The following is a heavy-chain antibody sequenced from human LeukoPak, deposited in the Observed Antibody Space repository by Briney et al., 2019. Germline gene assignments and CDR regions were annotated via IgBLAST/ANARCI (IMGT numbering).Heavy chain of an antibody. D-gene: IGHD2-15*01. Sequence: PGGSLRLSCTASGFTFSSYSMNWVRQAPGKGLEWVSSISSSSSYIYYADSVKGRFTISRDNAKNSLYLQMNSLRAEDTAVYYCASISCYYSGCMDVWGKGTTVTVSS. CDR1: GFTFSSYS. CDR2: ISSSSSYI. V-gene: IGHV3-21*01. CDR3: ASISCYYSGCMDV. J-gene: IGHJ6*03.